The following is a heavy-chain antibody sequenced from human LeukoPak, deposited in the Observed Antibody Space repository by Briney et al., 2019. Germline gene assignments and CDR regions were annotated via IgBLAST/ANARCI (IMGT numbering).Heavy chain of an antibody. CDR3: VEAPNPYYFDD. D-gene: IGHD5-24*01. CDR1: GGSISSSTYY. V-gene: IGHV4-31*03. J-gene: IGHJ4*02. Sequence: SETLSLTCTVSGGSISSSTYYWNWTRQYPGKGLEWIGYIYNSGTTYYNPSLKSRVTISVDTSKNQFSLKLNSMSAADTAVYYCVEAPNPYYFDDWGQGTLVTVSS. CDR2: IYNSGTT.